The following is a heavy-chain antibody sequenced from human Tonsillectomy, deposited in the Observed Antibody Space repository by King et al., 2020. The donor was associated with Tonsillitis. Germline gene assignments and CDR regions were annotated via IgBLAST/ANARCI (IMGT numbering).Heavy chain of an antibody. CDR3: ARDEGARGYSYGYFDS. Sequence: VQLQESGPGLVKPSETLSLTCTVSGDSINSFYWSWIRQPPGRGLEWIGLIYYTGTTNYNPSLKSRVTISLDTSKNQFSLRLSSVTAADTAVYYCARDEGARGYSYGYFDSWGQGTLVTVSS. J-gene: IGHJ5*01. V-gene: IGHV4-59*01. CDR2: IYYTGTT. D-gene: IGHD5-18*01. CDR1: GDSINSFY.